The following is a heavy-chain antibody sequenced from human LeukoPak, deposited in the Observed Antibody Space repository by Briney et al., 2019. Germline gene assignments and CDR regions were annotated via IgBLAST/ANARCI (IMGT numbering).Heavy chain of an antibody. V-gene: IGHV4-59*08. CDR1: GDSMNSYY. D-gene: IGHD1-1*01. CDR3: ARQDDWATGRYYFDY. CDR2: VFYSGTT. Sequence: PSETLSLTCTVSGDSMNSYYWSWIRQPPGKGLEWIGYVFYSGTTNYNPSLKSRVTISVDTSQNQFSLKLSSVTAADTAVYYCARQDDWATGRYYFDYWGQGTLVTVSS. J-gene: IGHJ4*02.